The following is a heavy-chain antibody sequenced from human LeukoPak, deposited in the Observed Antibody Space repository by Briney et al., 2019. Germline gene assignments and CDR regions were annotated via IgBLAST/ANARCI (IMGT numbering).Heavy chain of an antibody. Sequence: ASVKVSCKASGYTFTSYYMHWVRQAPGQGLEWMGIINPSGGSTSYAQKFQGRVTMTRDTSTSTVYMELSSLRSEDTAVYYCARDIAVVPAAMLYYYYGMDVWGQGTTVTVSS. J-gene: IGHJ6*02. CDR1: GYTFTSYY. D-gene: IGHD2-2*01. CDR2: INPSGGST. V-gene: IGHV1-46*01. CDR3: ARDIAVVPAAMLYYYYGMDV.